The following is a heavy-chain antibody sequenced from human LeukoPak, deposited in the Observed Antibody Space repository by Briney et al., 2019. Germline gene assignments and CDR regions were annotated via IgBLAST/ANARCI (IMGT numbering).Heavy chain of an antibody. Sequence: GGSLRLSCAASGSIFSNYAMSWVRQAPGKGLEWVSAISRSGGSTYYADSVKGRFTISRDNAKNSLYLQMNSLRAEDTAVYYCASDQGGSFGYWGQGTLVTVSS. CDR2: ISRSGGST. V-gene: IGHV3-23*01. J-gene: IGHJ4*02. CDR1: GSIFSNYA. D-gene: IGHD3-10*01. CDR3: ASDQGGSFGY.